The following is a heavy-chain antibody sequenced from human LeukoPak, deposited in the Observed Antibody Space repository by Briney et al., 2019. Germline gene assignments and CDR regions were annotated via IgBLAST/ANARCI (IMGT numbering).Heavy chain of an antibody. Sequence: GGSLRLSCAASGFIFSNYGMHWVRQAPGKRLEWVAVIWNDGSETFHADSVKGRFRIARDNSKNTLYLQMNSLRAEDTAVYFCARDMGRAWYGPPDYWGQGTLVSVSS. V-gene: IGHV3-33*01. D-gene: IGHD6-13*01. CDR2: IWNDGSET. CDR1: GFIFSNYG. J-gene: IGHJ4*02. CDR3: ARDMGRAWYGPPDY.